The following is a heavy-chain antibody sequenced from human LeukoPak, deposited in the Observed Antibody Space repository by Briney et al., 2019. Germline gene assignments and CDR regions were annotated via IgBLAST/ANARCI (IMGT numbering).Heavy chain of an antibody. CDR1: GGSIHSYY. V-gene: IGHV4-59*01. CDR2: IYYSGST. D-gene: IGHD3-22*01. J-gene: IGHJ4*02. CDR3: ARVRALSYYDSSGDLYYFDY. Sequence: SETLSLTCTVSGGSIHSYYWSWLRQPPGKGLEWIGYIYYSGSTDYNPSLKSRVTISVDTSKSQFSLKLSSVTAADTAVYYCARVRALSYYDSSGDLYYFDYWGQGTLVTVSS.